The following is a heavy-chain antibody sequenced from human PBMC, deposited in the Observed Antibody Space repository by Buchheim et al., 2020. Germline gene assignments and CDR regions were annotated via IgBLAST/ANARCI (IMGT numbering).Heavy chain of an antibody. Sequence: QVQLQQWGAGLLKPSETLSLTCAVYGGSFSGYYWSWIRQPPGKGLEWIGEINHSGSTNYNPSLKSRVTISVDTSKNQFPLKLSSVTAADTAVYYCARGTRSGGSYLIDYWGQGTL. CDR3: ARGTRSGGSYLIDY. CDR2: INHSGST. V-gene: IGHV4-34*01. D-gene: IGHD1-26*01. J-gene: IGHJ4*02. CDR1: GGSFSGYY.